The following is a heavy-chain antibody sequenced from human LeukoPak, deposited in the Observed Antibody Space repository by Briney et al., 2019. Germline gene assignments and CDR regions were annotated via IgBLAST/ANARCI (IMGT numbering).Heavy chain of an antibody. Sequence: GGSLRLSCAVSGFIFSDYGFHWLGQAPGKGLEWVAVTRFDGSIKQHADSVKGRFTISRDDSKNTLYLQMNFRKSEDTAVYYCARWGGTRQYYFDYWGQGTLVTVSS. CDR1: GFIFSDYG. J-gene: IGHJ4*02. V-gene: IGHV3-33*08. CDR3: ARWGGTRQYYFDY. D-gene: IGHD1-1*01. CDR2: TRFDGSIK.